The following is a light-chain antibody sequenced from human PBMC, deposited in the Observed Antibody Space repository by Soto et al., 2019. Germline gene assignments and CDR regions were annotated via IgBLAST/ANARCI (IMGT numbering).Light chain of an antibody. CDR2: DVG. CDR1: SSDVGGYNS. CDR3: SSFTSSMTNV. J-gene: IGLJ1*01. Sequence: QSVLTQPASVSGSPGQSITISCTGTSSDVGGYNSVSWYQVHPGKAPKLTLYDVGDRPSGVSYRFSGSKSGNTASLTISGLQAADEADYFCSSFTSSMTNVFGSGTKLTVL. V-gene: IGLV2-14*03.